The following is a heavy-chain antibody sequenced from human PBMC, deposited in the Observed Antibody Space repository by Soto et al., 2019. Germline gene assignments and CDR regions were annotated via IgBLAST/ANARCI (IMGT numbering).Heavy chain of an antibody. Sequence: SETLSLTCTVSGGSISSYYWSWIRQPPGKGLEWIGYIYYSGSTNYNPSLKSRVTISVDTSKNQFSLKLSSVTAADTAVYYCARSRYYYDSSGHYRHFDYWGQGTLVTVSS. D-gene: IGHD3-22*01. CDR3: ARSRYYYDSSGHYRHFDY. V-gene: IGHV4-59*01. CDR2: IYYSGST. CDR1: GGSISSYY. J-gene: IGHJ4*02.